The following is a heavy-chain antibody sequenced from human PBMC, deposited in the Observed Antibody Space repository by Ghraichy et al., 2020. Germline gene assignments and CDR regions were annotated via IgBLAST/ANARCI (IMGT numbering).Heavy chain of an antibody. CDR2: IFYTGDT. Sequence: ESLNISCTVSGASINDNYWSWFRQPPGKGLECLGYIFYTGDTNYSPSLRSRLTMSLDTSKNQISLKLNSVTGADTATYYCTRHTRSPDRWGLGTLVIISS. J-gene: IGHJ4*02. CDR1: GASINDNY. D-gene: IGHD6-13*01. V-gene: IGHV4-59*01. CDR3: TRHTRSPDR.